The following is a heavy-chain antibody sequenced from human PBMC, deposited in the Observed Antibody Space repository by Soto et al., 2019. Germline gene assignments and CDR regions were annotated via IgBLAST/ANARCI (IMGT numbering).Heavy chain of an antibody. CDR1: GYTFTSYD. Sequence: QVQLVQSGAEVKKPGASVKVSCKASGYTFTSYDISWVRQAPGKGLEWMGWISAYNGNTNYAQKHQGRVTMTTDPTSSTAYMELRRMISEDTTVYYCAGESSSCCHDYWGQGNLVTVSS. V-gene: IGHV1-18*01. J-gene: IGHJ4*02. CDR2: ISAYNGNT. D-gene: IGHD6-13*01. CDR3: AGESSSCCHDY.